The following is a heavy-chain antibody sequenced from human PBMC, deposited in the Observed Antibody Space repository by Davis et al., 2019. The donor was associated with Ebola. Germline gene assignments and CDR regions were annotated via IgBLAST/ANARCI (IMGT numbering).Heavy chain of an antibody. CDR3: AKDTDVVVAVPTFDY. CDR1: GFTFSRYW. V-gene: IGHV3-74*01. D-gene: IGHD2-15*01. Sequence: GESLKISCAASGFTFSRYWMHWVSQAPGKGLVYVSRISSDGGITSYADSVKGRFIISRDNSKNTLYLQMNSLRAEDTAVYYCAKDTDVVVAVPTFDYWGQGTLVSVSS. J-gene: IGHJ4*02. CDR2: ISSDGGIT.